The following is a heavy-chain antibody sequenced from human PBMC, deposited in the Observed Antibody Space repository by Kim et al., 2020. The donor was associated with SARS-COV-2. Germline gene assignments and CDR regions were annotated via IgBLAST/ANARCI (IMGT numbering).Heavy chain of an antibody. Sequence: RNDESSTGYADSVKGRFTISRDNAENTVNLQMNSLRGDDTAVYYCVKGGAHWGQGSLVTVSS. CDR3: VKGGAH. V-gene: IGHV3-74*01. D-gene: IGHD2-15*01. CDR2: RNDESST. J-gene: IGHJ4*02.